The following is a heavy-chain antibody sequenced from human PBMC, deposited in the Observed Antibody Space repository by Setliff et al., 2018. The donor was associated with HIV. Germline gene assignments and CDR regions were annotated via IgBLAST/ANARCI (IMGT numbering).Heavy chain of an antibody. CDR2: ISSYNDNT. CDR1: GYSFTNYG. CDR3: ARDDVGYGSVGSCYHLSATVDI. J-gene: IGHJ3*02. D-gene: IGHD2-15*01. Sequence: ASVKVSCKASGYSFTNYGISWVRQAPGQGLEWMGWISSYNDNTNYSLNLQGRVTMTTDTSTSTAYMELRSLISDDTAVYYCARDDVGYGSVGSCYHLSATVDIWGQGTVVTVSS. V-gene: IGHV1-18*01.